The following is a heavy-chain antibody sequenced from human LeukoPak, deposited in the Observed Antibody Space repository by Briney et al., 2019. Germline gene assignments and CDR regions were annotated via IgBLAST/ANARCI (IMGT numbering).Heavy chain of an antibody. V-gene: IGHV3-23*01. D-gene: IGHD6-13*01. CDR3: ARDPSSSSLEGAFDI. CDR1: GFTFSRHG. CDR2: ISPGGDIT. J-gene: IGHJ3*02. Sequence: GGSLRLSCVASGFTFSRHGLNWVRQAPGKGLEWVSGISPGGDITYYADSVKGRFTISRDNSKNTVYLQMNSLRAEDTAVYYCARDPSSSSLEGAFDIWGQGTMVTVSS.